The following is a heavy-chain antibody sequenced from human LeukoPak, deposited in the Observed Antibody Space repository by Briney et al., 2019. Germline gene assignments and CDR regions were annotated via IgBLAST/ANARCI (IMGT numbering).Heavy chain of an antibody. CDR3: ANWAGTPVGYSSGPLDF. CDR1: KHTLTDHD. D-gene: IGHD6-19*01. J-gene: IGHJ4*02. CDR2: INPGNGNT. V-gene: IGHV1-3*01. Sequence: GASVKVSCKASKHTLTDHDIHWVRQAPGQRLEWMGWINPGNGNTKYSQKFQGRVTITRDTSASIAYMELSSLTSEDTAVYYCANWAGTPVGYSSGPLDFWGQGTLITVSS.